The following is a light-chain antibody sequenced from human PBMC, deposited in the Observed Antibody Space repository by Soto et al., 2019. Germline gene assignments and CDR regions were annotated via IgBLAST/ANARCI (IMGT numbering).Light chain of an antibody. Sequence: QSALTQPASVSGSPGQSITISCTGTSSDVGGYNYVSWYQQHPGEAPKLMIYEVSNRPSGVSNRFSGSKSGNTASLTISGLQAEDEADYYCSSYTSSSTYVFGTGTKVTVL. CDR1: SSDVGGYNY. CDR2: EVS. CDR3: SSYTSSSTYV. J-gene: IGLJ1*01. V-gene: IGLV2-14*01.